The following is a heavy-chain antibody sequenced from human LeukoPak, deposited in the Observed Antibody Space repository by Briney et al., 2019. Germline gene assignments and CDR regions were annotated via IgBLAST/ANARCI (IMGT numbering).Heavy chain of an antibody. D-gene: IGHD5-12*01. CDR2: ISGTGGSA. Sequence: GGSLRLSCAASGFTFSTYAMSWVRQAPGKGLEWVSTISGTGGSAYYADSVKGRLTISRDNSRNTLYLQMNSLRAEDTAVYYCARVKEASAFDIWGQGTMVTVSS. CDR3: ARVKEASAFDI. V-gene: IGHV3-23*01. CDR1: GFTFSTYA. J-gene: IGHJ3*02.